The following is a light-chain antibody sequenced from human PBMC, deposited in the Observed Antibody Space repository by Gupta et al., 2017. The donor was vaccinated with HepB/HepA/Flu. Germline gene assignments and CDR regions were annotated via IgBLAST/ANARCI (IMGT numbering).Light chain of an antibody. CDR2: SKK. CDR1: SSNIGGNT. Sequence: QSVLTQPPSASGTPGQRVTISCSGSSSNIGGNTVHWYQPLPGTAPKFLINSKKQRPSGVPDRFSGSKSGTSASLAISGLQSEDEAEYHCASWDDSLSGVVFGGGTKLTVL. CDR3: ASWDDSLSGVV. J-gene: IGLJ3*02. V-gene: IGLV1-44*01.